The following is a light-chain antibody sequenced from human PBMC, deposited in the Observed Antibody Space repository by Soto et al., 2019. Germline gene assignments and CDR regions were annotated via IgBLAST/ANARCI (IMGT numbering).Light chain of an antibody. J-gene: IGKJ5*01. Sequence: IQLTQSPSSLSASVGDRVTITCRASLGISSYLAWYQQKPGKAPKLLIYAASTLQSGVPSRFSGSGSGPDFTLTISSLQPEDSATYFCQQLNSYPQTFGQGTRLEIK. CDR3: QQLNSYPQT. CDR1: LGISSY. CDR2: AAS. V-gene: IGKV1-9*01.